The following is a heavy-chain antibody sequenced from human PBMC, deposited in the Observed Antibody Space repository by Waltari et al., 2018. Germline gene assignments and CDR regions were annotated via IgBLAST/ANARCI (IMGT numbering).Heavy chain of an antibody. D-gene: IGHD7-27*01. Sequence: LVQPGGSLRLSCAASGFTFSTNWMSWVRQAPGKGLEWLANIKPDGSEKYYVDSVKGRFTISRDNAKNSLSLQMDSLRAEDTAVYYCARDFNWGWFYWGQGALVTVSS. CDR1: GFTFSTNW. CDR2: IKPDGSEK. V-gene: IGHV3-7*01. CDR3: ARDFNWGWFY. J-gene: IGHJ4*02.